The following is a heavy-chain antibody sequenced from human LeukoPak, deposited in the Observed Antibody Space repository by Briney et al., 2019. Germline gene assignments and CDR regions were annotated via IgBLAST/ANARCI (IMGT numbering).Heavy chain of an antibody. D-gene: IGHD6-13*01. V-gene: IGHV3-7*01. CDR3: ARYASSSWSSDY. CDR2: IKEDGSEK. Sequence: GGSLRLSCAASGFTFSSYWMSWVRRAPGKGLEWVANIKEDGSEKYYVDSVKGRFTISRDNAKNSLYLQMNSLRPEDTAVYYCARYASSSWSSDYWGQGTLVTVSS. J-gene: IGHJ4*02. CDR1: GFTFSSYW.